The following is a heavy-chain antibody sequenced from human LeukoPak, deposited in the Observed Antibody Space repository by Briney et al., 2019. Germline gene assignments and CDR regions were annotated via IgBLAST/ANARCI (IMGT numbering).Heavy chain of an antibody. CDR3: ARDRGGYCSSTSCYAPPDYGMDV. CDR1: GFTFSSYS. V-gene: IGHV3-21*01. Sequence: GGSLRLSCAASGFTFSSYSMNWVRQAPGKGLEWVSSISSSSSYVYYADSVKGRFTISRDNAKNSLYLQMNSLRAEDTSVYYCARDRGGYCSSTSCYAPPDYGMDVWGQGTTVTVSS. CDR2: ISSSSSYV. J-gene: IGHJ6*02. D-gene: IGHD2-2*01.